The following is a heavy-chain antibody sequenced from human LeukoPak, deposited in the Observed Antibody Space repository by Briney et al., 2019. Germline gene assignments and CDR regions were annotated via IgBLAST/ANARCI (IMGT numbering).Heavy chain of an antibody. J-gene: IGHJ4*02. V-gene: IGHV5-51*01. Sequence: GESLKISCKGSGYSFTSYWIGWVRQMPGKGLEWMGIIYPGDSDTRYSPSFQGQVTISADKSISTAYLQWSSLKASDTAMYYCARARYYDSSGYYYFDYWGQGTLVTVSS. CDR2: IYPGDSDT. CDR3: ARARYYDSSGYYYFDY. CDR1: GYSFTSYW. D-gene: IGHD3-22*01.